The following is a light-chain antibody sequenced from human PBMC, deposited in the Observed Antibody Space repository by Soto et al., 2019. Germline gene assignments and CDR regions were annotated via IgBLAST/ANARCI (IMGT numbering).Light chain of an antibody. V-gene: IGKV1-5*01. CDR1: QIIGNR. Sequence: DIHMTQSPSSLSASVGDRVTFTCRASQIIGNRLAWYQQKPGKAPKFLIYDASSLQSGVPSRFIGSGSGTEFALTISSLQPDDFATYDCQQYMSYSFGQGTKVDIK. CDR2: DAS. CDR3: QQYMSYS. J-gene: IGKJ1*01.